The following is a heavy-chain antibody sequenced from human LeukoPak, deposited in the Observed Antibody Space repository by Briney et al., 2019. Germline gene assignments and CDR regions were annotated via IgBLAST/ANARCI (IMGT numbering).Heavy chain of an antibody. J-gene: IGHJ4*02. Sequence: PSETLSLTCTVSGGSISSYYWSWIRQPPGKGLEWIGYIYYSGSTNYNPSLKSRVTISVDTSKNQFSLKLSSVTAADTAVYYCARGNTSRYSSSWYYFDYWGQGTLVTVSS. CDR1: GGSISSYY. D-gene: IGHD6-13*01. V-gene: IGHV4-59*12. CDR2: IYYSGST. CDR3: ARGNTSRYSSSWYYFDY.